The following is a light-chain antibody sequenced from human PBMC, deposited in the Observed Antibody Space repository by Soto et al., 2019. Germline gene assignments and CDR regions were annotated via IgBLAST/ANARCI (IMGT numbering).Light chain of an antibody. CDR2: GAS. V-gene: IGKV1-27*01. J-gene: IGKJ1*01. Sequence: DIQMTQSPSSLSASVGDRVTFSCRASQGISTFLAWFQQKPGKVPKLLIYGASTLQSGVPSRFSGSGSGTDFTLTISSLQPEDVATYFCQKYSVALWTFGQGTKVEIK. CDR1: QGISTF. CDR3: QKYSVALWT.